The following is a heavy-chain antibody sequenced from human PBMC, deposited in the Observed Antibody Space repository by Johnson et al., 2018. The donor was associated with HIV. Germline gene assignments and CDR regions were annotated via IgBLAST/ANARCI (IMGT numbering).Heavy chain of an antibody. D-gene: IGHD2-15*01. CDR2: INWNGGST. J-gene: IGHJ3*02. V-gene: IGHV3-20*04. CDR1: GFTFDDYG. Sequence: VQLVESGGGLVQPGGSLRLSCAASGFTFDDYGMSWVRQAPGKGLEWVSDINWNGGSTGYADSVKGRFTISRDNAKNSLYLQMNSLRAEDTALYYCAREGGYCSGGSCVNAFDIWGQGTMVTVSS. CDR3: AREGGYCSGGSCVNAFDI.